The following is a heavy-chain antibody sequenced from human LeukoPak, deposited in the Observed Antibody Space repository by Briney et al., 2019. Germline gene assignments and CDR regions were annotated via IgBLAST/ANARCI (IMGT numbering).Heavy chain of an antibody. CDR3: AHTPRGPSGRRTPTWPLADY. CDR1: GFSLSTSGVG. CDR2: IYWNDDK. J-gene: IGHJ4*02. Sequence: SGPTLVNPTQTLTLTCTFSGFSLSTSGVGVGWIRQPPGKALEWLALIYWNDDKRYSPSLKSRLTITKATSKNQVVLTMTNMDPVDTATYYCAHTPRGPSGRRTPTWPLADYWGQGTLVTVSS. V-gene: IGHV2-5*01.